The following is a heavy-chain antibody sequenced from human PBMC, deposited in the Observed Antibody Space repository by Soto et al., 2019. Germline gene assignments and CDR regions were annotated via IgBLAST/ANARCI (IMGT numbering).Heavy chain of an antibody. CDR3: ARERVVAASRARALDI. D-gene: IGHD2-15*01. CDR2: IIPILGIA. J-gene: IGHJ3*02. CDR1: GGTFSSYT. Sequence: SVKVYCKASGGTFSSYTISWVRQAPGQGLEWMGRIIPILGIANYAQKFQGRVTITADKSTSTAYMELSSLRSEDTAVYYCARERVVAASRARALDIWGQGTMVTVSS. V-gene: IGHV1-69*04.